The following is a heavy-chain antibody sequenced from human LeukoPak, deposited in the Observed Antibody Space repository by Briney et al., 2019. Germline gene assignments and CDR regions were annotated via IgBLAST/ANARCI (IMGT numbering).Heavy chain of an antibody. Sequence: GGSLRLSCAASGFTFSRYWMSWVRQAPGKGLEWVANIKQDGSEKYLMDSVRGRFTVSRDNAKNSLYLQMNSLRAEDTAVYYCARARLGLPLDYWGQGTLVTVSS. J-gene: IGHJ4*02. CDR1: GFTFSRYW. CDR2: IKQDGSEK. D-gene: IGHD7-27*01. CDR3: ARARLGLPLDY. V-gene: IGHV3-7*01.